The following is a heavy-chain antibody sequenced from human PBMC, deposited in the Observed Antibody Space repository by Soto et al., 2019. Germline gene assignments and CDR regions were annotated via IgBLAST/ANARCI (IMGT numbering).Heavy chain of an antibody. CDR1: GGPITSSSHY. CDR3: ARRFEYFHH. J-gene: IGHJ1*01. CDR2: IYYSGST. Sequence: QLQLQESGPGLVKPSETLSLTCTVSGGPITSSSHYWGWIRQPPGKGLEWIGSIYYSGSTYYNPSLKSRVTISVDTSKNQFSLKLSSVTAADTAVYYCARRFEYFHHWGQGTLVTVSS. V-gene: IGHV4-39*01.